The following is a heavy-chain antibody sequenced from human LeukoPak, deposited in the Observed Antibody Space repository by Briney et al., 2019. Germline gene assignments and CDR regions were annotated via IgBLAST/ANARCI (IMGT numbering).Heavy chain of an antibody. CDR1: GYTFTGYY. Sequence: GASVTVSCKASGYTFTGYYMHWVRQAPGQGLEWMGWINPNSGGTNYAQKFQGRVTMTRDTSLSTAYMELSRLRSDDTAVYYCARGGCGFLEPTWFDPWGQETLVTVSS. J-gene: IGHJ5*02. D-gene: IGHD3-3*01. CDR2: INPNSGGT. CDR3: ARGGCGFLEPTWFDP. V-gene: IGHV1-2*02.